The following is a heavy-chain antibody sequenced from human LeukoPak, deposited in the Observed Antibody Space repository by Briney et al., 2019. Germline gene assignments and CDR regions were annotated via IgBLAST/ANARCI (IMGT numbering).Heavy chain of an antibody. V-gene: IGHV4-34*01. CDR1: GGSFSGYY. J-gene: IGHJ4*02. CDR3: ARWAGSVPLFDY. Sequence: SETLSLTCAVYGGSFSGYYWSWIRQPPGKGLEWIGEINHSGSTNYNPSLKSRVTISVDTSKNQFSLKLSSVTAADTAVYYCARWAGSVPLFDYWGQGTLVTVSS. CDR2: INHSGST. D-gene: IGHD3-10*01.